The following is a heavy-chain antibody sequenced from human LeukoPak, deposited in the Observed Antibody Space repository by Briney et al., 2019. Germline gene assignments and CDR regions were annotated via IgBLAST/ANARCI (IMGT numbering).Heavy chain of an antibody. CDR3: ARGLVVPVRDLRWATRFDY. J-gene: IGHJ4*02. V-gene: IGHV4-34*01. CDR2: INHSGST. Sequence: PSETLSLTCAVYGGSFSGYYWSWIRQPPGKGLEWIGEINHSGSTNYNPSLKSRVTISVDTSKNQFSLKLSSVTAAGTAVYYCARGLVVPVRDLRWATRFDYWGQGTLVTVSS. D-gene: IGHD2-2*01. CDR1: GGSFSGYY.